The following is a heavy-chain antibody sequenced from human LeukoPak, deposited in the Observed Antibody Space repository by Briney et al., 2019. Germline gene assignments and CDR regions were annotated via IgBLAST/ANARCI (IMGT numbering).Heavy chain of an antibody. CDR1: GFTLTNAS. D-gene: IGHD3-16*02. V-gene: IGHV3-15*01. Sequence: VRSLRLSSAASGFTLTNASMSWVPHAPQKELQCVGRIKSKTDGGTTDYAAPMKGRFTISRDDSKNTLYLQMHSLKTEDTAVYYCTTGVMITFGGVIVFDYWGQGNLVTVSS. CDR3: TTGVMITFGGVIVFDY. CDR2: IKSKTDGGTT. J-gene: IGHJ4*02.